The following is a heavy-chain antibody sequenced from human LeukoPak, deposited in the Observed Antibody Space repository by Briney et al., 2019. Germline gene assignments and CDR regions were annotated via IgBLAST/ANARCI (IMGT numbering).Heavy chain of an antibody. CDR3: AKDRDYGGNSNQDY. Sequence: GGSLRLSCAASGFTFSSSAMSWVRQVPGKGLEWVSGISASGGSTSYADSVRGRFTISRDNSKNTLYLQMNSLRAEDTAVYYCAKDRDYGGNSNQDYWGQGTLVTVSS. J-gene: IGHJ4*02. CDR1: GFTFSSSA. D-gene: IGHD4-23*01. V-gene: IGHV3-23*01. CDR2: ISASGGST.